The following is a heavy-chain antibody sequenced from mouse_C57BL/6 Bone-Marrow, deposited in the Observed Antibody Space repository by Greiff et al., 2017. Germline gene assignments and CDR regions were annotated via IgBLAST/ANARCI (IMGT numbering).Heavy chain of an antibody. CDR2: INPNNGGT. D-gene: IGHD1-1*01. V-gene: IGHV1-18*01. J-gene: IGHJ1*03. CDR1: GYTFTDYN. Sequence: EVQLVESGPELVKPGASVKIPCKASGYTFTDYNMDWVKQSHGKSLEWIGDINPNNGGTIYNQKFKGKATLTVDKSSSTAYMELRSLTSEDTAVYYCARERIYYYGSSYWYFDVWGTGTTVTVSS. CDR3: ARERIYYYGSSYWYFDV.